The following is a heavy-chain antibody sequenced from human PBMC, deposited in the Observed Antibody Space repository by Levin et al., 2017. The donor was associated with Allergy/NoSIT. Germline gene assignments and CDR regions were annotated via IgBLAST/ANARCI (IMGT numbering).Heavy chain of an antibody. Sequence: SETLSLTCTVSGGSISSGGYYWSWIRQHPGKGLEWIGYIYYSGSTYYNPSLKSRVTISVDTSKNQFSLKLSSVTAADTAVYYCAREMAERQYQLLPPSRWFDPWGQGTLVTVSS. V-gene: IGHV4-31*03. D-gene: IGHD2-2*01. CDR3: AREMAERQYQLLPPSRWFDP. CDR1: GGSISSGGYY. CDR2: IYYSGST. J-gene: IGHJ5*02.